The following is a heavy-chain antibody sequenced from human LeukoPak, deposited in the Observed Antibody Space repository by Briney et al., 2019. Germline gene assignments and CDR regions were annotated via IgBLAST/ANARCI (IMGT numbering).Heavy chain of an antibody. CDR3: ARVNLPVVVVAATHYYFDY. D-gene: IGHD2-15*01. CDR2: IKQDGSEK. J-gene: IGHJ4*02. CDR1: GFTFSSNW. V-gene: IGHV3-7*01. Sequence: GESLRLSCAASGFTFSSNWMSWGGQAPGKGVEGVANIKQDGSEKYYMDSVKGLFTISIDNAKNSLYLQMNSLRAEDTAVYYCARVNLPVVVVAATHYYFDYWGQGTLVTGSS.